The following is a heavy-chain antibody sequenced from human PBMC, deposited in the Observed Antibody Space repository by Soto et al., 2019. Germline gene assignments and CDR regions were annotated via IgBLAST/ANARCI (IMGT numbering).Heavy chain of an antibody. CDR1: GGSISSYY. CDR2: IYYSGST. CDR3: ARNRWFDP. V-gene: IGHV4-59*01. J-gene: IGHJ5*02. Sequence: SETLSLTCTVSGGSISSYYWSWIRQPPGKGLEWIGYIYYSGSTNYNPSLKSRVTISVDTSKNQFSLKLSSVTAADTAVYYCARNRWFDPWGQGTLVTVSS.